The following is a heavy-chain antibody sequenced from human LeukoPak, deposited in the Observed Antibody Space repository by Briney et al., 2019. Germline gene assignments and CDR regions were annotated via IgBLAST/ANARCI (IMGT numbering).Heavy chain of an antibody. CDR3: AKDLNDQLASPYYYYDMDV. V-gene: IGHV3-30*18. CDR1: GFTFSSYG. CDR2: VSYDGSNK. Sequence: GGSLRLSCAASGFTFSSYGMHWVRQAPGKGLEWVAVVSYDGSNKYYADSVKGRFTISRDNSKNTLYLQMNSRRAEDTAVYYSAKDLNDQLASPYYYYDMDVWGQGTTVTVSS. D-gene: IGHD2-2*01. J-gene: IGHJ6*02.